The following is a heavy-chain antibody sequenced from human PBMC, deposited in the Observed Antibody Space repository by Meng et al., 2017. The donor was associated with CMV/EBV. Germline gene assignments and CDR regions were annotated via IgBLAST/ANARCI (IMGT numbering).Heavy chain of an antibody. CDR1: WFSLSTCGVG. CDR3: AHRGSYGYHGY. V-gene: IGHV2-5*02. Sequence: LKEVVPTLATPTPTLTLTFTFSWFSLSTCGVGVGWIRQPPGKALEWLALIYWDDDKRYSPSLKSRLTITKDTSKNQVVLTMTNMDPVDTATYYCAHRGSYGYHGYWGQGTLVTVSS. J-gene: IGHJ4*02. CDR2: IYWDDDK. D-gene: IGHD5-18*01.